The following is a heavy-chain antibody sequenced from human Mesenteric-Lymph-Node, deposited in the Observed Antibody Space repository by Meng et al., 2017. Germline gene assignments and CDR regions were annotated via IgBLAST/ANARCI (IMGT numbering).Heavy chain of an antibody. CDR3: ARHQNGGTYPLDY. CDR2: IYHSGST. J-gene: IGHJ4*02. CDR1: GGSISRSDW. D-gene: IGHD3-16*02. Sequence: QVQLPESGPGLVKPSETLSLTCAVSGGSISRSDWWSWVRQPPGKGLEWIGEIYHSGSTNYNPSLKSRVTISVDKSKNQFSLKLTSVTAADTAVYYCARHQNGGTYPLDYWGQGTLVTVSS. V-gene: IGHV4-4*02.